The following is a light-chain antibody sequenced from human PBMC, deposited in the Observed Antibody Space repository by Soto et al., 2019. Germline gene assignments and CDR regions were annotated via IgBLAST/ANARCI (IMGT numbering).Light chain of an antibody. J-gene: IGLJ2*01. CDR3: CSYAGSHFL. CDR1: SSDVGGYNF. V-gene: IGLV2-11*01. CDR2: DVS. Sequence: QSVLTQPRSVSRSPGQSVTISCTGTSSDVGGYNFVSWYQQHPGKAPKLMIYDVSQRPSGVPDRFSGSKSGNTASLTISGLQDEDEADYYCCSYAGSHFLFGGGTKLTVL.